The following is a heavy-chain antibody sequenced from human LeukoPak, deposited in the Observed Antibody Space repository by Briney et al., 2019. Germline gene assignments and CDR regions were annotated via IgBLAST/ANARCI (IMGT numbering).Heavy chain of an antibody. CDR2: IYYSGST. D-gene: IGHD5-18*01. J-gene: IGHJ4*02. CDR3: ARSPVDTAMVTDHKHRYFDY. V-gene: IGHV4-34*01. Sequence: SETLSLTCAVYGGSFSGYYWSWIRQPPGKGLEWIGSIYYSGSTYYNPSLKSRVTISVDTSKNQFSLKLSSVTAADTAVYYCARSPVDTAMVTDHKHRYFDYWGQGTLVTVSS. CDR1: GGSFSGYY.